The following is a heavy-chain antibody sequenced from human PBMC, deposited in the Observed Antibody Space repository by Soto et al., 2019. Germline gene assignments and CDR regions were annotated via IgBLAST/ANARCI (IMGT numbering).Heavy chain of an antibody. V-gene: IGHV4-4*02. CDR3: ARVTYYDFWSGYHPNWFDP. J-gene: IGHJ5*02. CDR1: GGSISGSNW. Sequence: SETLSLTCAVSGGSISGSNWWSWVRQPPGKGLEWIGEIYHSGSTNYNPSLKSRVTISVDKSKNQFSLKLSSVTAADTAVYYCARVTYYDFWSGYHPNWFDPWGQGTLVTVSS. CDR2: IYHSGST. D-gene: IGHD3-3*01.